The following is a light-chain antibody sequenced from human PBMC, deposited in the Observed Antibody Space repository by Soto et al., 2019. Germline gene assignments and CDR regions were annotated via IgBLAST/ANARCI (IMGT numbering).Light chain of an antibody. J-gene: IGKJ1*01. Sequence: EIVLTQSPGTLSLSPGERATLSCRASQSVSSSYLAWYQQKPGQAPRLLIYGASSRATGIPDRFSGSGSGTEFTLSISSLQSEDFAVYYCQQYYNWPRTFGQGTNVDIK. CDR2: GAS. CDR3: QQYYNWPRT. V-gene: IGKV3-20*01. CDR1: QSVSSSY.